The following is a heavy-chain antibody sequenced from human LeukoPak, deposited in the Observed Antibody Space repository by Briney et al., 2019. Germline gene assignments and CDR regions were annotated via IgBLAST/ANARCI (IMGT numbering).Heavy chain of an antibody. CDR1: GFSFSSYG. D-gene: IGHD5-24*01. J-gene: IGHJ4*02. V-gene: IGHV3-33*01. CDR3: ARDLQILRPGCFDC. Sequence: WGSLRLSCAASGFSFSSYGMHWVRQAPGKGLEWVAVIWYDGSNKYYADSVKGRFTISRDNSKNTLYLQMNSLRAEDTAVYYCARDLQILRPGCFDCWGQGSLVTVSS. CDR2: IWYDGSNK.